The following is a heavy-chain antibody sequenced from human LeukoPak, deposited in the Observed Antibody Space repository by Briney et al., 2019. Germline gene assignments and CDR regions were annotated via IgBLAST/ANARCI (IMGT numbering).Heavy chain of an antibody. J-gene: IGHJ5*02. V-gene: IGHV3-30*04. CDR2: ISYGGSNK. Sequence: PGTSLRLSCAASGSTFSSYTMRWRRQAAGKGLEGVAIISYGGSNKYYAASVKGRFTISKDNTKNTLYLQMNSPRAEDTAVYCCARDRVVVVPAAMTGWFDPWGEGTLVTVSS. CDR1: GSTFSSYT. D-gene: IGHD2-2*01. CDR3: ARDRVVVVPAAMTGWFDP.